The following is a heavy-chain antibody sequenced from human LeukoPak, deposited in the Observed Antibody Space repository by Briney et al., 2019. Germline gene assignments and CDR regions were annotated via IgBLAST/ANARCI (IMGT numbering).Heavy chain of an antibody. V-gene: IGHV1-46*01. CDR1: GYTFTSYY. Sequence: ASVKVSCKXSGYTFTSYYMHWVRQSPGQGLEWMGIINPSGGSTSYAQKFQGRVTMTRDTSTSTVYMELSSLRSEDTAVYYCAREGPSGSDAFDIWGQGTMVTVSS. D-gene: IGHD6-19*01. CDR2: INPSGGST. CDR3: AREGPSGSDAFDI. J-gene: IGHJ3*02.